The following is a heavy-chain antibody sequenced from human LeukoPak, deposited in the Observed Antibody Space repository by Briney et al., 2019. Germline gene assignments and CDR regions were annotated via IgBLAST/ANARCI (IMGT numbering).Heavy chain of an antibody. V-gene: IGHV1-18*01. CDR3: ASGAYYFDF. CDR2: ISAYNGST. Sequence: WASVKVSCKASGYTFSSYGITWVRQAPGQGLEWMGWISAYNGSTHYAHKVQGRVTMTTDTSTSTAYMELRSLRSDDTAVYYCASGAYYFDFWGQGTLVTVSS. J-gene: IGHJ4*02. D-gene: IGHD3-10*01. CDR1: GYTFSSYG.